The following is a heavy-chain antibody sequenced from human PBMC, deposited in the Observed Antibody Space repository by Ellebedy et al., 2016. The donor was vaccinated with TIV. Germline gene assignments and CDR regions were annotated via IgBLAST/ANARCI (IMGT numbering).Heavy chain of an antibody. V-gene: IGHV1-3*01. CDR1: GYNFIAYA. D-gene: IGHD3-10*01. CDR2: INAGNGNT. Sequence: AASVKVSCKASGYNFIAYAMHWVRQAPGQRLEWMGWINAGNGNTKYSQKFQGRVTIIRDTSASTVFVELSRLRFEDTAVYYCARGDRGGSGTTKGAYWGQGTLVSVSS. CDR3: ARGDRGGSGTTKGAY. J-gene: IGHJ4*02.